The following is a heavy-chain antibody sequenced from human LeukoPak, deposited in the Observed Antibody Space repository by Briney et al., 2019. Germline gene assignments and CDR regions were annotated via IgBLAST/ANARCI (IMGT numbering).Heavy chain of an antibody. CDR3: ARVTAYYDSWSGYYKAEYFQH. J-gene: IGHJ1*01. CDR2: IYYSGSA. Sequence: LSETLSLTCTVSGGSISSGGYYWSWIRQHPGKGLEWIGYIYYSGSAYYNPSLKSRVTISVDTSENQFSLKLSSVTAADTAVYYCARVTAYYDSWSGYYKAEYFQHWGQGTLVTVSS. V-gene: IGHV4-31*03. D-gene: IGHD3-3*01. CDR1: GGSISSGGYY.